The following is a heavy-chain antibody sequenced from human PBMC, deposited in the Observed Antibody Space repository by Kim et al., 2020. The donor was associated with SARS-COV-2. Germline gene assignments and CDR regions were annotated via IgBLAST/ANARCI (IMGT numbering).Heavy chain of an antibody. CDR1: GFTFSSYW. D-gene: IGHD6-19*01. CDR3: ASDGDLYSSGKDAFDI. J-gene: IGHJ3*02. CDR2: IKQDGNQK. Sequence: GGSLRLSCAASGFTFSSYWMTGVRQAPGKGLEWVANIKQDGNQKYYVDSVKGRFTISRDNAKNSLYLQMNSLRAEDTAVYYCASDGDLYSSGKDAFDIWG. V-gene: IGHV3-7*01.